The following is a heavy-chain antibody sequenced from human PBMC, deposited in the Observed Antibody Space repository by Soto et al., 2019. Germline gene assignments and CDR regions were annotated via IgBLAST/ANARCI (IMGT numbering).Heavy chain of an antibody. CDR1: GYSFTTYW. J-gene: IGHJ4*02. D-gene: IGHD2-21*01. V-gene: IGHV5-51*01. CDR2: IYPGDSQT. Sequence: EVQLVQSGAEVKKPGESLKISCKSSGYSFTTYWIGWVRQMPGKGLEWMGIIYPGDSQTRYSPSFRGQATISVDKSITTAYLQWSSLKASDTAMYFCARLGGVVGSDFDYWGQGTLFTVSS. CDR3: ARLGGVVGSDFDY.